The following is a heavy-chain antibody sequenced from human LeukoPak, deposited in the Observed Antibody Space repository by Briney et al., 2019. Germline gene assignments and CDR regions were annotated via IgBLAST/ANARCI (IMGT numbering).Heavy chain of an antibody. CDR1: GFTFSSYW. Sequence: GGSLRLSCAASGFTFSSYWMSWVRQAPGKGLEWVANIKQDGSEKYYVDSVKGRFTISRDNAKNSLYLQMNSLRAEDTAVYYCARVMYYDFWSGYWTPGYYYYMDVWGKGTTVTVSS. V-gene: IGHV3-7*01. CDR3: ARVMYYDFWSGYWTPGYYYYMDV. J-gene: IGHJ6*03. D-gene: IGHD3-3*01. CDR2: IKQDGSEK.